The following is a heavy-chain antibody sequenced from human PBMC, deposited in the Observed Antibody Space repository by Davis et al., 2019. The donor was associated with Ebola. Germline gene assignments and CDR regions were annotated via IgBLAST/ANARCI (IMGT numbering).Heavy chain of an antibody. J-gene: IGHJ5*02. D-gene: IGHD3-3*01. V-gene: IGHV3-7*03. CDR2: IKEDGTQT. CDR1: GFAFNTKW. Sequence: GESLKISCTASGFAFNTKWMSWVRQAPGKGPEWVATIKEDGTQTNYVDSVKGRFTISRDNAKNSLYLQMNSLRAEDTAVYYCARQGWSGYSLRHWLDPWGRGTLVTVSS. CDR3: ARQGWSGYSLRHWLDP.